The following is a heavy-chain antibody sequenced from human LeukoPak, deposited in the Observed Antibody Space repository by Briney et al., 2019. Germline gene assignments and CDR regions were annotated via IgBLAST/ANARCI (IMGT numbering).Heavy chain of an antibody. D-gene: IGHD4-17*01. CDR2: IWYDGSNK. J-gene: IGHJ3*02. V-gene: IGHV3-33*01. CDR3: ARVKMTTSAFDI. CDR1: GFTFSNYG. Sequence: GRSLRLSCAASGFTFSNYGMHRVRQAPGKGLEWVAVIWYDGSNKHYADSVKGRFTISRDNSKNTLYLQMNSLRAEDTAVYYCARVKMTTSAFDIWGQGTRVTVSS.